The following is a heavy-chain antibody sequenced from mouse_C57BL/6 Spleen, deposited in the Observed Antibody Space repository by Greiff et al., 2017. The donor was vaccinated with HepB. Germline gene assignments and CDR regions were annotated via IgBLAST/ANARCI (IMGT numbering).Heavy chain of an antibody. D-gene: IGHD2-3*01. CDR1: GYAFSSSW. Sequence: ESGPELVKPGASVKISCKASGYAFSSSWMNWVKQRPGKGLEWIGRIYPGDGDTNYNGKFKGKATLTADKSSSTAYMQLSSLTSEDSAVYFCARKGDGDYWGQGTTLTVSS. V-gene: IGHV1-82*01. J-gene: IGHJ2*01. CDR2: IYPGDGDT. CDR3: ARKGDGDY.